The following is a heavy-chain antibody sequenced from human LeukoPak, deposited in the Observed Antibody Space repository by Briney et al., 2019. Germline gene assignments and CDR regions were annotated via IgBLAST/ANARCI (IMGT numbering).Heavy chain of an antibody. V-gene: IGHV4-59*01. Sequence: SETLSLTCTVPGGSISSYYWSWIRQPPGKGLEWIGYIYYSGSTNYNPSLKSRVTISVDTSKNQFSLKLSSVTAADTAVYYCARDSHYYDSSGTFQGRAFDIWGQGTMVTVSS. D-gene: IGHD3-22*01. CDR1: GGSISSYY. CDR3: ARDSHYYDSSGTFQGRAFDI. J-gene: IGHJ3*02. CDR2: IYYSGST.